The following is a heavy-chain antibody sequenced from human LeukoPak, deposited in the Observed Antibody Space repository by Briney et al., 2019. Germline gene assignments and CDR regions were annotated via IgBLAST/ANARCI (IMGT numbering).Heavy chain of an antibody. CDR3: ARERGGPYSGSYYTAWFDP. V-gene: IGHV1-3*03. J-gene: IGHJ5*02. Sequence: GAAVKVSFKASGGTFSSYAISWVRQAPGQGLEWMGWINAGNGNTKYSQEFQGRVTITRDTSASTAYMGLSSLRSEDMAVYYCARERGGPYSGSYYTAWFDPWGQGTLVTISS. D-gene: IGHD1-26*01. CDR1: GGTFSSYA. CDR2: INAGNGNT.